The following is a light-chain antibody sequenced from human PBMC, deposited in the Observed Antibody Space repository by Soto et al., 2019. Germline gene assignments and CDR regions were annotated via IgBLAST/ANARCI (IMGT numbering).Light chain of an antibody. CDR2: RAS. J-gene: IGKJ4*01. CDR1: QSVPSNY. CDR3: QQYVTSPLL. V-gene: IGKV3-20*01. Sequence: EIVLTQSPGTLSLSPGERATLSCRASQSVPSNYLAWYQQKPGQAPRLLIYRASTRATGIPAKCSGSGSGTDFTLTISRLAPEDFAVYYCQQYVTSPLLFGGGTKVAIK.